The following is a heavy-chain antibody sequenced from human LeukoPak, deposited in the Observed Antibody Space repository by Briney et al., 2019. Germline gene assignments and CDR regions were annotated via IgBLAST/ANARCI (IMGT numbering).Heavy chain of an antibody. Sequence: PSETLSLTCTVPGASISSYYWSWIRQPPGKGLEWIGDLYYSGSIKYNPSLKSRVTMSVDTSKNQFSLKLSSVTAADTAIYYCARENPSGYYNRPIDYWGQGTLVTVSS. D-gene: IGHD3-22*01. CDR2: LYYSGSI. CDR3: ARENPSGYYNRPIDY. V-gene: IGHV4-59*01. CDR1: GASISSYY. J-gene: IGHJ4*02.